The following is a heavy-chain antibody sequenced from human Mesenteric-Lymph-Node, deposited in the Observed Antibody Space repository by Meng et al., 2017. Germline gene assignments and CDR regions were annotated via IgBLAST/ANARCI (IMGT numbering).Heavy chain of an antibody. CDR1: GFTFSSYE. CDR2: ISSSGSTI. V-gene: IGHV3-48*03. CDR3: ARDIAVADHFDY. J-gene: IGHJ4*02. D-gene: IGHD6-19*01. Sequence: GGSLRLSCAASGFTFSSYEMNWVRQAPGKGLEWVSYISSSGSTIYYADSVKGRFTISRDNAKNSLYLQMNSLRAEDTAVYYCARDIAVADHFDYWGQGNLVTVSS.